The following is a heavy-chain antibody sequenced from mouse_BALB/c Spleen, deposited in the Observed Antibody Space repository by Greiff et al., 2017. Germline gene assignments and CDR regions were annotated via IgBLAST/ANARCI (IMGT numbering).Heavy chain of an antibody. V-gene: IGHV5-12-2*01. D-gene: IGHD2-13*01. CDR1: GFTFRSYT. J-gene: IGHJ4*01. Sequence: EVMLVESGGGLVQPGGSLKLSCAASGFTFRSYTMYWVRQTPEKRLEWVAYISNGGGSTYYPDTVKGRFTIARDNAKNTLYLQMSSLKSEDTAMYYCARQDYSNAMDYWGQGTSVTVSS. CDR3: ARQDYSNAMDY. CDR2: ISNGGGST.